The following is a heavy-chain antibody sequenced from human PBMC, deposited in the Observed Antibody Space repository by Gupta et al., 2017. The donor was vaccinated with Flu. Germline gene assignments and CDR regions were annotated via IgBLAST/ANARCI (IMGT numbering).Heavy chain of an antibody. CDR2: IRSKAYRGTS. Sequence: APGKRLEWVGCIRSKAYRGTSEYAASVQGRFTISRNDSIGVAYLQMDSLQSEDTALYFCAKDSRGFIVGEFDFWGQGTLVSVS. J-gene: IGHJ4*02. V-gene: IGHV3-49*02. D-gene: IGHD1-26*01. CDR3: AKDSRGFIVGEFDF.